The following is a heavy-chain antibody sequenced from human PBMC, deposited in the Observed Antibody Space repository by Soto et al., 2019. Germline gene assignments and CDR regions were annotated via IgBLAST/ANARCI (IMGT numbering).Heavy chain of an antibody. Sequence: PSETLSLTCTVSGGSISSYYWSWIRQPPGKGLERIGYIYYSGSTNYNPSLKSRVTISVDTSKNQFSLKLSSVTAADTAVYYCARTPLDDYFDYWGQGTLVTVSS. V-gene: IGHV4-59*01. J-gene: IGHJ4*02. CDR3: ARTPLDDYFDY. CDR1: GGSISSYY. CDR2: IYYSGST.